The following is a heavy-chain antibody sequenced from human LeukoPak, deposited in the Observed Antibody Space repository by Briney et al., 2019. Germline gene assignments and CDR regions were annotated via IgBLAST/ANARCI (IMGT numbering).Heavy chain of an antibody. CDR3: ARETVSSGYGMDV. CDR1: GGTFSSYA. CDR2: IIPIFGTA. Sequence: SVKASCKASGGTFSSYAISWVRQAPGQGLEWMGGIIPIFGTANYAQKFQGRVTITADKSTSTAYMELSSLRSEDTAVYYCARETVSSGYGMDVWGKGTTVTVSS. J-gene: IGHJ6*04. D-gene: IGHD6-19*01. V-gene: IGHV1-69*06.